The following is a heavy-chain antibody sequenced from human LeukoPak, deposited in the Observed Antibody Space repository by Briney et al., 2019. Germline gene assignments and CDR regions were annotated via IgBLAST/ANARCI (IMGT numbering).Heavy chain of an antibody. CDR1: GYTFTSYD. CDR2: MNPNSGNT. CDR3: TRPLAGDGTAAAQFAS. V-gene: IGHV1-8*03. D-gene: IGHD6-13*01. J-gene: IGHJ4*02. Sequence: ASVKVSCKASGYTFTSYDINWVRQATGQGLEWMGWMNPNSGNTGYAQKFQGRVTITRNTSISTAYMELSRLTSDDTAVYYCTRPLAGDGTAAAQFASWGQGSLVTVSS.